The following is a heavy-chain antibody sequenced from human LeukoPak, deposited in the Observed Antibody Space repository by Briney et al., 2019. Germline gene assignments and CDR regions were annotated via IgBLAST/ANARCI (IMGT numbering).Heavy chain of an antibody. V-gene: IGHV1-46*01. CDR1: GYTFTSYY. Sequence: ASVKVSCKASGYTFTSYYMHWVRQAPGQGLEWMGIINPSGGSTSYAQKFQGRVTMTRDTSTSTVYMELSSLRSEDTAVYYCARDGGGQIVRNWFDPWGQGTLVTVSS. CDR3: ARDGGGQIVRNWFDP. D-gene: IGHD6-6*01. CDR2: INPSGGST. J-gene: IGHJ5*02.